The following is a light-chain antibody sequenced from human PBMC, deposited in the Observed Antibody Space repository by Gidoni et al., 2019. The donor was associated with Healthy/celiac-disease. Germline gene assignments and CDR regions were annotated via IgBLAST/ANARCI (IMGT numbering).Light chain of an antibody. J-gene: IGLJ3*02. Sequence: QAALTRPPSASGAPGQSVTISCTGTTSNVGGYKYVAWYPPDPGNAPNLMIYEVNKRPSGVPASFSASKSGNTVSLTVSGLQAEDEADYYCSSYANHTNWVFGGRTKLTVL. V-gene: IGLV2-8*01. CDR2: EVN. CDR1: TSNVGGYKY. CDR3: SSYANHTNWV.